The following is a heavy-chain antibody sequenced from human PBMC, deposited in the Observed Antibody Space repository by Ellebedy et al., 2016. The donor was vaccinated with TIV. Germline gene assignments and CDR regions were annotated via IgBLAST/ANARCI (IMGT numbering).Heavy chain of an antibody. CDR3: ARGRTSCRGDNCRHPISTVFDI. J-gene: IGHJ3*02. CDR1: HGSIASYS. Sequence: MPSETLSLTCSVFHGSIASYSWSWFRQTPGKGLEWLAEIHHSGITDYSPSLNRRVTLSEDTSNSQFSLNLTSVTAADTALYYCARGRTSCRGDNCRHPISTVFDIWGQGTMVTVSS. D-gene: IGHD2-21*01. V-gene: IGHV4-34*01. CDR2: IHHSGIT.